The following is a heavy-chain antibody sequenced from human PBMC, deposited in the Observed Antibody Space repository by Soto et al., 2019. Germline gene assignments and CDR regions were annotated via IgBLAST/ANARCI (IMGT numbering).Heavy chain of an antibody. J-gene: IGHJ6*02. D-gene: IGHD6-19*01. V-gene: IGHV3-43*01. CDR1: GFTFDDYT. Sequence: GGSLRLSCAASGFTFDDYTMHWVRQAPGKGLEWVSLISWDGGSTYYADSVKGRFTISRDNSKNSLYLQMNSLRTEDTALYYCAKDMGIAVAGTHYYYGMDVWGQGTTVTVSS. CDR3: AKDMGIAVAGTHYYYGMDV. CDR2: ISWDGGST.